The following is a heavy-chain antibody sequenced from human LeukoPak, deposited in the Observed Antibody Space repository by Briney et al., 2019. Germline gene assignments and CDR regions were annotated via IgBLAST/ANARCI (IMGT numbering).Heavy chain of an antibody. J-gene: IGHJ4*02. CDR3: ARGQYSPDY. Sequence: GRSLRLSCAASGFTFSSYGMHWVRQAPSKGLEWVAVIWYDGSNKYYTDSVKGRFTISRDNSKNTLYLQMNSLRAEDTAVYYCARGQYSPDYWGQGTLVTVSS. CDR1: GFTFSSYG. V-gene: IGHV3-33*01. CDR2: IWYDGSNK. D-gene: IGHD2-15*01.